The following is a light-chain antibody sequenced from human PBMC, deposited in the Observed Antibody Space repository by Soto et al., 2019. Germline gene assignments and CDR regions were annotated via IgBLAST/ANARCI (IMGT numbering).Light chain of an antibody. J-gene: IGLJ1*01. Sequence: QSALTQPASVSGSPGQSITISCTGTSSDLAIYNYVSWYQQQPGKAPNLMIYQVTNRPSGVYNRCSGSRSGKTASLTSPGLQAEVAAAYYCRAYPDRSNYVFVPGTKVTVL. CDR1: SSDLAIYNY. CDR2: QVT. V-gene: IGLV2-14*01. CDR3: RAYPDRSNYV.